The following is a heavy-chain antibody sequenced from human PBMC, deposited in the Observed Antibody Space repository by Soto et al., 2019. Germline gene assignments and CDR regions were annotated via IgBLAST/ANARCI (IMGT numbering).Heavy chain of an antibody. CDR2: IYTSGST. J-gene: IGHJ5*02. Sequence: SETLSLTCTVSGGSISSYYWSWIRQPAGKGLEWIGRIYTSGSTDYNPSLKSRVTMSIDTPKNQFSLKLSSVTAADTPFYSFANLVDWFAPGAREPWSPSPQ. CDR1: GGSISSYY. V-gene: IGHV4-4*07. CDR3: ANLVDWFAP. D-gene: IGHD1-26*01.